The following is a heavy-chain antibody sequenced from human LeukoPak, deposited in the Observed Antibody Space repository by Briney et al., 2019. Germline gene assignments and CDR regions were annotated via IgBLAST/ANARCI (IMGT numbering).Heavy chain of an antibody. CDR3: AKDRDCSSTSCYGGNY. CDR1: GFTFSSYA. D-gene: IGHD2-2*01. V-gene: IGHV3-23*01. CDR2: ISGSGGST. Sequence: PGGSMRLSCAASGFTFSSYAMSWVRQAPGKGLEWVSAISGSGGSTYYADSVKGRFTISRDNSKNTLYLQMNSLRAEDTAVYYCAKDRDCSSTSCYGGNYWGQGTLVTVS. J-gene: IGHJ4*02.